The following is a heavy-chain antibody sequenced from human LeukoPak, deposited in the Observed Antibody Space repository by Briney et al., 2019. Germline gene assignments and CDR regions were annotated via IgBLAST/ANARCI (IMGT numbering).Heavy chain of an antibody. CDR2: ISANGGST. CDR1: GFTFSSYS. Sequence: GGSLRLSCAASGFTFSSYSMNWVRQAPGKGLEWVSAISANGGSTYYADSVKGRFTISRDNSKNTLYLQVNSLRAEDTALYYCAKEPYNSGWFDDWGQGTLVTVSS. J-gene: IGHJ5*02. D-gene: IGHD6-19*01. CDR3: AKEPYNSGWFDD. V-gene: IGHV3-23*01.